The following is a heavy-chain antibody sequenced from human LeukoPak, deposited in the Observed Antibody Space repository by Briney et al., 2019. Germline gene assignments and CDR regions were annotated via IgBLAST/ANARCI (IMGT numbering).Heavy chain of an antibody. Sequence: GGSLRLSCAASGFTFSSYGMHWVRQAPGKGLEWVSVIYSGGSTYYADSVKGRFTISRDNSKNTLYLQMNSLRAEDTAVYYCAGEGGHTYDAFDIWGQGTMVTVSS. V-gene: IGHV3-66*01. CDR1: GFTFSSYG. J-gene: IGHJ3*02. CDR3: AGEGGHTYDAFDI. D-gene: IGHD2-2*02. CDR2: IYSGGST.